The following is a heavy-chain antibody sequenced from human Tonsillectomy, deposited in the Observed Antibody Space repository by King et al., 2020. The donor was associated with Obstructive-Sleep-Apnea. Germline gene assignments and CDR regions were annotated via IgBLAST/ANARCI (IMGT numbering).Heavy chain of an antibody. Sequence: QLVQSGAEVKKPGASVKVSCKASGYTFTSFGISWVRQAPGQGLEGIGWISTYNGNTNFAQKFQGRVTMTTETSTTTGYLGLRGLRSDETAIYYCARGLSATVTPIPFDFWGQGTLVSVSS. CDR3: ARGLSATVTPIPFDF. V-gene: IGHV1-18*04. CDR1: GYTFTSFG. J-gene: IGHJ4*02. D-gene: IGHD4-17*01. CDR2: ISTYNGNT.